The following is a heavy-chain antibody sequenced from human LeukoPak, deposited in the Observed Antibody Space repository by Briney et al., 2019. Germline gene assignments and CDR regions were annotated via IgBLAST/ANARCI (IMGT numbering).Heavy chain of an antibody. CDR2: ISSSSNDI. CDR1: GLTFTSYT. D-gene: IGHD3-10*01. CDR3: AIIRGRNS. V-gene: IGHV3-21*01. J-gene: IGHJ4*02. Sequence: GGSLTLSCVVSGLTFTSYTMDWVRQAPGKGLEWLSSISSSSNDIYYADSVKGRFTISRGNAKNSVLLQMNSLRAEDTALYYCAIIRGRNSWGQGTLVTVSS.